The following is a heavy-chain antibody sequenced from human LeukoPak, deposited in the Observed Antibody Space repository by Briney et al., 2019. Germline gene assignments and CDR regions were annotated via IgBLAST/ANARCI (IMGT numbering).Heavy chain of an antibody. CDR2: IKSKTDGGTT. Sequence: GGSLRLSCAASGFTFSTYGMYWVRQAPGKGLEWVGRIKSKTDGGTTDYAAPVKGRFTISRDDSKNTLYLQMNSLKTEDTAVYYCTTAYYDFWSGYYYYYMDVWGKGTTVTVSS. CDR3: TTAYYDFWSGYYYYYMDV. V-gene: IGHV3-15*01. CDR1: GFTFSTYG. J-gene: IGHJ6*03. D-gene: IGHD3-3*01.